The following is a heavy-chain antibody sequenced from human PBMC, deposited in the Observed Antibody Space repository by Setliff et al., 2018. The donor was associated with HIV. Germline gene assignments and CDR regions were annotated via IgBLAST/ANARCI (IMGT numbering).Heavy chain of an antibody. V-gene: IGHV4-39*07. CDR2: IYYSGTT. Sequence: SETLSLTCTVSGGSISSSSYYWGWIRQPPGKGLEWIGSIYYSGTTNYNPSLKNRVTMSLDTSKTQVSLRLTSVTAADTAVYYCARRSIVGVTRGFYYYGLDVWGQGTTVTVSS. CDR3: ARRSIVGVTRGFYYYGLDV. D-gene: IGHD1-26*01. CDR1: GGSISSSSYY. J-gene: IGHJ6*02.